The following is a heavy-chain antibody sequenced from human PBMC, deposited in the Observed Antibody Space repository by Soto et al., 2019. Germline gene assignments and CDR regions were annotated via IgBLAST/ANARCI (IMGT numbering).Heavy chain of an antibody. Sequence: GGSLRLSCAASGFTFSSYAMHWVRQAPGKGLEWVAVISYDGSNKYYADSVKGRFTISRDNSKNTLYLQMNSLRAEDTAVYYCVISYYDFWKGYHYWGHGTLVTV. D-gene: IGHD3-3*01. CDR1: GFTFSSYA. J-gene: IGHJ4*01. V-gene: IGHV3-30-3*01. CDR2: ISYDGSNK. CDR3: VISYYDFWKGYHY.